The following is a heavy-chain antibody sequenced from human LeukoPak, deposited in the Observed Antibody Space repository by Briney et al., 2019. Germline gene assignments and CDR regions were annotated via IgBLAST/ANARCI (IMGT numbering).Heavy chain of an antibody. CDR3: VGAARRDY. CDR1: GFIFSSHG. Sequence: GGTLRLSCAASGFIFSSHGMNWVRQAPGKGLEWVSSISSSSSYIYYADSVKGRFTISRDNAKNSLYLQMNSLRAEDTAVYYCVGAARRDYWGQGTLVTVSS. J-gene: IGHJ4*02. CDR2: ISSSSSYI. D-gene: IGHD6-6*01. V-gene: IGHV3-21*01.